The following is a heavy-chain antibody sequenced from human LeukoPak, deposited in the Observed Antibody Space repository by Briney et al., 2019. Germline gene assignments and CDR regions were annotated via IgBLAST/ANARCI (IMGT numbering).Heavy chain of an antibody. CDR1: GYTFSSYD. Sequence: ASVKVSCKASGYTFSSYDINWVRQATGQGLEWMGWMNPNSGNTGYAQMFQGRVTMTRSTSISTAYMELSSLTSDDTAVYYCARSFVGTRKRNDYWGQGTLVTVSS. D-gene: IGHD2-21*01. J-gene: IGHJ4*02. CDR3: ARSFVGTRKRNDY. CDR2: MNPNSGNT. V-gene: IGHV1-8*01.